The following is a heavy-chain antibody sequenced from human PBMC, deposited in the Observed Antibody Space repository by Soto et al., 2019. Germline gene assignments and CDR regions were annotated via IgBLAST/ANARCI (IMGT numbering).Heavy chain of an antibody. CDR3: ARELSGYRFGPGEVY. CDR2: IYYSGST. J-gene: IGHJ4*02. D-gene: IGHD5-18*01. Sequence: PSETLSLTCTVSGGSISSYYWSWIRQPPGKGLEWIGYIYYSGSTNYNPSLKSRVTISVDTSKNQFSLKLSSVTAADTAVYYCARELSGYRFGPGEVYWGQGTLVTVSS. V-gene: IGHV4-59*12. CDR1: GGSISSYY.